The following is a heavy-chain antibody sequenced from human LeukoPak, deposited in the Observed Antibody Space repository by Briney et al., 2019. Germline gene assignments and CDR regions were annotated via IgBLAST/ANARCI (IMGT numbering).Heavy chain of an antibody. Sequence: PGGSLRLSCAASGFTFSDYYMSWIRQAPGKGLEWVSYISSSGSTIYYADSVKGRFTISRDNAKNSLYLQMNSLRAEDTAVYYCARDDPSMKAALHYWGQGTLVTVSS. V-gene: IGHV3-11*04. CDR1: GFTFSDYY. CDR2: ISSSGSTI. CDR3: ARDDPSMKAALHY. J-gene: IGHJ4*02. D-gene: IGHD6-6*01.